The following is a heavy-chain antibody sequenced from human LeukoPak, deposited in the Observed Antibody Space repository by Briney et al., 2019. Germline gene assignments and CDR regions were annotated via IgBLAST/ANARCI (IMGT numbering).Heavy chain of an antibody. D-gene: IGHD4-17*01. Sequence: ASVKVSCTASGYSFSIFGISWVRQAPGQGLEWMGWISASNGNTKYVQKLQGRVTMTTDTSTGTAYMELRSLTSDDTAVYYCARAGATVTTHYDYWGQGTVVTVSS. CDR3: ARAGATVTTHYDY. CDR2: ISASNGNT. V-gene: IGHV1-18*01. CDR1: GYSFSIFG. J-gene: IGHJ4*02.